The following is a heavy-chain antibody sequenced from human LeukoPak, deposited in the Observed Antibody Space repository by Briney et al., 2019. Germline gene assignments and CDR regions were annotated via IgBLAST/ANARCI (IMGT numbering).Heavy chain of an antibody. V-gene: IGHV1-69*06. CDR1: VGIFSSYA. D-gene: IGHD3-3*01. Sequence: ASVKVSCKASVGIFSSYAISWVRQAPGQGLEWMGRIIPIFGTANYAQKFQGRVTITADKSTSTAYMELSSLRSEDTAVYYCAVPRPRYDFWSGYPNYWYFDLWGRGTLVTVSS. CDR3: AVPRPRYDFWSGYPNYWYFDL. CDR2: IIPIFGTA. J-gene: IGHJ2*01.